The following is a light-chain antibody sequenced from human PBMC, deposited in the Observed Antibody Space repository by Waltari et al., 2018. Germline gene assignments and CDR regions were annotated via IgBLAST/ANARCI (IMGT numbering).Light chain of an antibody. CDR1: SSNIGRNT. CDR3: ATWDDSLNGPV. V-gene: IGLV1-44*01. J-gene: IGLJ3*02. Sequence: QSVLTQPPSASGTPGQRVTAYCSCSSSNIGRNTVTWYQQLPGTAPKLHIYSNNQRPSGVPDRFSGSKSGTSASLAISGLQSEDEANYYCATWDDSLNGPVFGGGTKLTVL. CDR2: SNN.